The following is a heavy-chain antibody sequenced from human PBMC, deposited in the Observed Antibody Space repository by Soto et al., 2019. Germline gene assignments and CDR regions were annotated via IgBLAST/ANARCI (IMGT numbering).Heavy chain of an antibody. CDR1: GFTFSSYG. CDR3: ASECVDGTCFDY. V-gene: IGHV3-33*01. J-gene: IGHJ4*02. D-gene: IGHD6-19*01. Sequence: QVQLVESGGGVVQPGRSLRLSCAASGFTFSSYGMHWVRQAPGKGLEWVAVIWYDGSNKYYADSVKGRFTISRDNSKNTLYLQMNSLRAEDTAVYYCASECVDGTCFDYWGKGTLVTVSS. CDR2: IWYDGSNK.